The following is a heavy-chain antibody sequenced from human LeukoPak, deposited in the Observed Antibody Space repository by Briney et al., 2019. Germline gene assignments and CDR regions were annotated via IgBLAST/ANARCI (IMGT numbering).Heavy chain of an antibody. CDR1: GFSFSDAW. CDR3: ASRDQAAAGTDY. D-gene: IGHD6-13*01. Sequence: GGSLRLSCAASGFSFSDAWMNWVRQAPGKGLEWVGHIRSKADGGTPDYIAPVKGRFTISRDNSKNTLYLQMNSLRAEDTAVYYCASRDQAAAGTDYWGQGTLVTVSS. V-gene: IGHV3-15*07. CDR2: IRSKADGGTP. J-gene: IGHJ4*02.